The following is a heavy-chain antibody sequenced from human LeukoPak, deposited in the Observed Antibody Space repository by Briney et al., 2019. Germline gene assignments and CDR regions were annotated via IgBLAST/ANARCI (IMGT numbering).Heavy chain of an antibody. D-gene: IGHD2-15*01. CDR1: GYTFTNYD. Sequence: ASVKVSCKASGYTFTNYDINWVRQATGQGLEWMGWMNPNSGNTGYAQKFQGRVTITRNTSISTAYMELSSLRSEDTAVYYCARGRRVVAATLSIYYFDYWGQGTLVTVSS. CDR3: ARGRRVVAATLSIYYFDY. J-gene: IGHJ4*02. CDR2: MNPNSGNT. V-gene: IGHV1-8*03.